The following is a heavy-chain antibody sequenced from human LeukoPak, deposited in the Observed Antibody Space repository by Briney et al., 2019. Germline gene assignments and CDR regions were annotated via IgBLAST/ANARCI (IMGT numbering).Heavy chain of an antibody. CDR1: GGSFSGYY. J-gene: IGHJ4*02. CDR3: ARDTATALTRFKFDY. D-gene: IGHD3-10*02. CDR2: INHSGST. Sequence: SETLSLTCAVYGGSFSGYYWSWIRQPPGKGLEWIGEINHSGSTYYNPSLKSRVTISVDTSKNQFSLKLSSVTAADTAVYYCARDTATALTRFKFDYWGQGTLVTVSS. V-gene: IGHV4-34*01.